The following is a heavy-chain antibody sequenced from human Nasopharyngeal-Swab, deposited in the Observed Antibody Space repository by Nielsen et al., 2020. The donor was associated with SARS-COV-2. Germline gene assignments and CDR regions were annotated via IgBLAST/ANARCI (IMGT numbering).Heavy chain of an antibody. J-gene: IGHJ2*01. CDR2: IKSKTDGGTT. CDR3: TTDPPGALGSNLHWYFDL. Sequence: WIRQPPGKGLEWVGRIKSKTDGGTTDYAAPVKGRFTISRDDSKNTLYLQMNSLKTEDTAVYYCTTDPPGALGSNLHWYFDLWGRGTLVTVSS. V-gene: IGHV3-15*01. D-gene: IGHD3-10*01.